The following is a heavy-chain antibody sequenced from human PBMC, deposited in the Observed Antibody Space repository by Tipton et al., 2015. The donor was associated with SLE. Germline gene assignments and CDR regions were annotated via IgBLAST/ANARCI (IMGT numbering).Heavy chain of an antibody. CDR1: GGSFSGYY. Sequence: TLSLTCAVYGGSFSGYYWSWIRQPPWKGLEWIGERNPSGNTNYNPSLKSRVTISVDTSKNQLSLKLTSVTAADTAVYYCARDEDIVVGSLDIWGQGTMVSVSS. CDR3: ARDEDIVVGSLDI. J-gene: IGHJ3*02. D-gene: IGHD2-15*01. V-gene: IGHV4-34*01. CDR2: RNPSGNT.